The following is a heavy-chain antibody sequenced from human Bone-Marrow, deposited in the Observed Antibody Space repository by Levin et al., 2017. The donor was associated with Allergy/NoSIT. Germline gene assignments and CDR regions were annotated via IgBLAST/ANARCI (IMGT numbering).Heavy chain of an antibody. CDR2: MNPKSGNT. J-gene: IGHJ5*02. CDR3: ATGQGHLVGPP. Sequence: ASVKVSCKASGDTFSSYDINWVRQASGQGLEWMGWMNPKSGNTVYAQKFQGRVTMTRNTSISTAYMDLSSLRSDDTAVYYFATGQGHLVGPPWGQGTLVTVSS. V-gene: IGHV1-8*01. D-gene: IGHD6-6*01. CDR1: GDTFSSYD.